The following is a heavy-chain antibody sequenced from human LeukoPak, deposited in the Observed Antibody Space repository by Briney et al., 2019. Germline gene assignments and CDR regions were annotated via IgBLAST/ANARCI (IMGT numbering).Heavy chain of an antibody. V-gene: IGHV1-18*04. D-gene: IGHD1-7*01. CDR3: ARDGVRNYGDSGDYYYYYGMDV. CDR2: ISAYNGNT. CDR1: GYTFTGYY. J-gene: IGHJ6*02. Sequence: GASVKVSCKASGYTFTGYYMHWVRQAPGQGLEWMGWISAYNGNTNYAQKLQGRVTMTTDTSTSTAYMELRSLRSDDTAVYYCARDGVRNYGDSGDYYYYYGMDVWGQGTTVTVSS.